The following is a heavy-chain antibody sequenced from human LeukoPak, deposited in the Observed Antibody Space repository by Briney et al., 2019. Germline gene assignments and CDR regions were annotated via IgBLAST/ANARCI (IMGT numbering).Heavy chain of an antibody. J-gene: IGHJ5*02. CDR1: GLTFSDYY. CDR3: ATDGAGFDT. CDR2: INIGGTNT. V-gene: IGHV3-11*01. Sequence: GGSLRLSCAASGLTFSDYYMSWIRQAPGKGLEWLSYINIGGTNTHYADSVKGRFTISRDNAKKSLYLEMANLRAEDTAVYYCATDGAGFDTWGQGVLVTVSS.